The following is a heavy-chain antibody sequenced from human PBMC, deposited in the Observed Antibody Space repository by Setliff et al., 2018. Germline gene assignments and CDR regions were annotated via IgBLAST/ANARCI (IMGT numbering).Heavy chain of an antibody. V-gene: IGHV5-51*01. J-gene: IGHJ3*02. Sequence: GESLKISCKGSGYSFTSYWIGWVRQMPGKGLEWMGIIYPGDSDTRYSPSFQGQVTISADKSISTAYLQWSSLKASDTAMYYCARQGGPKYDILTGFAYGDAFDIWGQGTMVTVSS. CDR2: IYPGDSDT. CDR3: ARQGGPKYDILTGFAYGDAFDI. D-gene: IGHD3-9*01. CDR1: GYSFTSYW.